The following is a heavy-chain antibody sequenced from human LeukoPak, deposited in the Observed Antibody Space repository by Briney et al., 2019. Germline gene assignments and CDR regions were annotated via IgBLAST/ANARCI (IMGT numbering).Heavy chain of an antibody. CDR1: GGTFSSYA. Sequence: ASVKVSCKASGGTFSSYAISWVRQAPGQGLEWMGRIIPIFGTANYAQKFQGRVTITTDESTSTAYMELSSLRSEDTAVYYCASPRRDSSGSLIDYWGQGTLVTVSS. CDR2: IIPIFGTA. D-gene: IGHD3-22*01. CDR3: ASPRRDSSGSLIDY. J-gene: IGHJ4*02. V-gene: IGHV1-69*05.